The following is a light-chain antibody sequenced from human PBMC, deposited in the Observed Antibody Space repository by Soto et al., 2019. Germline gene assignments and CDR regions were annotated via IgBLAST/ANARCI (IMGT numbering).Light chain of an antibody. CDR1: QGIGDT. Sequence: EVVMRQTPATLSVSPGTGATRSCRASQGIGDTLAWYQQKPGQAPRLLISGASSRAAGISDKFSGSGSGTDFTLTISRLEPEDFAVYFCHQYGTFPITFGQGTRLEIK. CDR2: GAS. CDR3: HQYGTFPIT. J-gene: IGKJ5*01. V-gene: IGKV3-20*01.